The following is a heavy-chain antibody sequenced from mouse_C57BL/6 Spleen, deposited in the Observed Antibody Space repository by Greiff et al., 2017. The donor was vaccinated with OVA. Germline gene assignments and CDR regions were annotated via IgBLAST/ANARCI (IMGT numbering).Heavy chain of an antibody. V-gene: IGHV5-9-1*02. CDR2: ISSGGDYI. CDR3: TRDSPFPYSNYGFDY. D-gene: IGHD2-5*01. CDR1: GFTFSSYA. J-gene: IGHJ2*01. Sequence: EVQRVESGEGLVKPGGSLKLSCAASGFTFSSYAMSWVRQTPEKRLEWVAYISSGGDYIYYADTVKGRFTISRDNARNTLYLQMSSLKSEDTAMYYCTRDSPFPYSNYGFDYWGQGTTLTVSS.